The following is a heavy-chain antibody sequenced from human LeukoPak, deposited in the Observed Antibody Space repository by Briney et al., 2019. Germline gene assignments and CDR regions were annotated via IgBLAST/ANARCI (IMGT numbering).Heavy chain of an antibody. J-gene: IGHJ6*03. CDR2: INSDGSST. CDR3: ARGDYDFWSGYQKNYYYYMDV. D-gene: IGHD3-3*01. V-gene: IGHV3-74*01. Sequence: PGGSLRLSCAASGFTFSSYWMHWVRQAPGKGLVWVSRINSDGSSTSYADSVKDRFTISRDNAKNTLYLQMNSLRAEDTAVYYCARGDYDFWSGYQKNYYYYMDVWGKGTTVTVSS. CDR1: GFTFSSYW.